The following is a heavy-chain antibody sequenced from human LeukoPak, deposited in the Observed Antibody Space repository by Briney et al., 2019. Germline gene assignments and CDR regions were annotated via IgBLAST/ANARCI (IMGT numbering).Heavy chain of an antibody. CDR3: ARALQYGYYYGMDV. Sequence: SETLSLTCTVSGGSISSYYWSWIRQPPGKGLEWIGYIYYSGSTNYNPSLKSRVTISVDTSKNQSSLKLSSVTAADTAVYYCARALQYGYYYGMDVWGQGTTVTVSS. J-gene: IGHJ6*02. CDR1: GGSISSYY. CDR2: IYYSGST. D-gene: IGHD4-11*01. V-gene: IGHV4-59*01.